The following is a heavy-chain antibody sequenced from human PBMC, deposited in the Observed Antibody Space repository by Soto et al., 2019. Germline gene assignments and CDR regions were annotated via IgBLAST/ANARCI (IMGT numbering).Heavy chain of an antibody. CDR1: GFTFSSFA. V-gene: IGHV3-23*01. Sequence: GGSLRPSCPPSGFTFSSFAMSWVRQAPGKGLKWVSAIRGRGGATYNADSVKGRFTISRDNSKNTLFLQMNSLRAEDTAVYYCAKDWEKSWDIVVVPAPRFGYWGQGTLVTVSS. J-gene: IGHJ4*02. CDR2: IRGRGGAT. D-gene: IGHD2-2*01. CDR3: AKDWEKSWDIVVVPAPRFGY.